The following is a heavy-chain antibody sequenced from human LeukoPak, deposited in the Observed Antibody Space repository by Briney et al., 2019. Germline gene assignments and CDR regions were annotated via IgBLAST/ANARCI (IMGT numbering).Heavy chain of an antibody. J-gene: IGHJ4*02. CDR3: ATDSRYSSSWYTSFN. CDR2: FDPEDGET. CDR1: GYTLTELS. Sequence: ASVKVSCKVSGYTLTELSMHWVRQAPGKGIEWMGGFDPEDGETIYAQKFQGRVTMTEDTSTDTAYMELSSLRSEDTAVYYCATDSRYSSSWYTSFNWGQGTLVTVSS. D-gene: IGHD6-13*01. V-gene: IGHV1-24*01.